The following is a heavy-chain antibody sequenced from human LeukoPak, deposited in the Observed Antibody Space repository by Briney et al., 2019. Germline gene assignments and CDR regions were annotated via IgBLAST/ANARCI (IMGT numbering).Heavy chain of an antibody. CDR1: GYTFSRYG. J-gene: IGHJ3*02. D-gene: IGHD2-2*02. Sequence: ASVNVSCKASGYTFSRYGISWVRQAPGQGLEWMGWISGYNGNTKSAQMVQGRVTMTTDTSTSTAYMELRSLRSDDTAVYYCARATYCSSTSCYIRNDAFDIWVEGTMVTVSS. V-gene: IGHV1-18*01. CDR3: ARATYCSSTSCYIRNDAFDI. CDR2: ISGYNGNT.